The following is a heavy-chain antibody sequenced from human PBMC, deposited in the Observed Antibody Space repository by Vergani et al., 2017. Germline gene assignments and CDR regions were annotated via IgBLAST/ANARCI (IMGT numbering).Heavy chain of an antibody. V-gene: IGHV3-33*05. Sequence: QVQLVESGGGVVQPGTSLRLSCEASGFKFSQFGMHWVRQGTGKGLEWVAFISYDGSKTQYADSEKGRVTISRDNSKNTVGLEMSSLRVDDTATYYCARDVWDCSGISCFLRAGEFYYMDVWGQGTTVTVSS. CDR2: ISYDGSKT. CDR1: GFKFSQFG. J-gene: IGHJ6*03. D-gene: IGHD3-16*01. CDR3: ARDVWDCSGISCFLRAGEFYYMDV.